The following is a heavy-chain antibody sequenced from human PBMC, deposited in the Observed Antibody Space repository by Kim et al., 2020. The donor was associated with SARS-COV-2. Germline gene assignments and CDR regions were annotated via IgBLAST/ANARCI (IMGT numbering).Heavy chain of an antibody. J-gene: IGHJ6*02. D-gene: IGHD6-13*01. CDR2: TYYRSKWYN. V-gene: IGHV6-1*01. Sequence: SQTLSLTCAISGDSVSSNSAAWNWIRQSPSRGLEWLGRTYYRSKWYNDYAVSVKSRITINPDTSKNQFSLQLNSVTPEDTAVYYCARSIRQLDYYYYGMDVWGQGTTVTVSS. CDR1: GDSVSSNSAA. CDR3: ARSIRQLDYYYYGMDV.